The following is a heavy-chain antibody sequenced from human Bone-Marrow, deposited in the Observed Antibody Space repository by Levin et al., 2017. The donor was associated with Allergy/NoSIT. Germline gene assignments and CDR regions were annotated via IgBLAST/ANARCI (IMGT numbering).Heavy chain of an antibody. J-gene: IGHJ4*02. Sequence: LSLTCAASGLIFSNYAMNWVRQAPGKGLGWVSQISGSGSNTHYADSVRGRFTFSRDNSNNKVYLQMNSLIADDTAVYYCAAYDTSGYHSPFDYWGQGTLVTVSS. CDR1: GLIFSNYA. CDR3: AAYDTSGYHSPFDY. CDR2: ISGSGSNT. V-gene: IGHV3-23*01. D-gene: IGHD3-22*01.